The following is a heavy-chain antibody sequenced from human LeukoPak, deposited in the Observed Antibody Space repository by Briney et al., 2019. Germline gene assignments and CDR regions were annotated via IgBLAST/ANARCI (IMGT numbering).Heavy chain of an antibody. D-gene: IGHD3-3*01. CDR1: GYSFTSYW. J-gene: IGHJ4*02. V-gene: IGHV5-51*01. Sequence: GESLKISCKGSGYSFTSYWIGWVRQMPGKGLEWMGIIYPGDSDTRYSPSFQGQVTISADKSISTAYLQWSSLKASDTAMYYRARGESITIFGVVSGGYFDYWGQGTLVTVSS. CDR3: ARGESITIFGVVSGGYFDY. CDR2: IYPGDSDT.